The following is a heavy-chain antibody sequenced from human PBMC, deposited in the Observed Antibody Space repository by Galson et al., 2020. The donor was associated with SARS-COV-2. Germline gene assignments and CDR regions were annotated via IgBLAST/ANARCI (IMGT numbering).Heavy chain of an antibody. V-gene: IGHV4-39*01. Sequence: SETLSLTCTVSGGSISTSSDYWGWIRQPPGKGLEWIATISYSGSTYYNPSLKSRVVISVDKSKNQFSLRMSSVTAADTAVYYCARRKYYNYYMDVGGKGTAVIISS. CDR3: ARRKYYNYYMDV. CDR2: ISYSGST. J-gene: IGHJ6*03. CDR1: GGSISTSSDY.